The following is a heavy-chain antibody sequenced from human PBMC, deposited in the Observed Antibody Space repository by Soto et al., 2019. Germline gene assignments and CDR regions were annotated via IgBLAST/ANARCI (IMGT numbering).Heavy chain of an antibody. Sequence: QVQLVESGGGVVQPGRSLRLSCVASGFTFSSYGMHWGGQAPGKGLEWVAVISYDATNKYYADSVKGRFTISRDNSKNMLYVQMNSLRAEDTAVYYCAKVREDWNACALFDSWGQGMLVTVSS. CDR2: ISYDATNK. V-gene: IGHV3-30*18. D-gene: IGHD1-1*01. CDR3: AKVREDWNACALFDS. CDR1: GFTFSSYG. J-gene: IGHJ5*01.